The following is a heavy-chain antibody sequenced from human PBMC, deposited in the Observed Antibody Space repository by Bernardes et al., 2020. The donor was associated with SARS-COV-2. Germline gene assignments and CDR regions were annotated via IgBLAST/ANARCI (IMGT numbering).Heavy chain of an antibody. D-gene: IGHD2-8*01. CDR2: IKQDGSEK. V-gene: IGHV3-7*03. Sequence: GGSLRLSCAASGFTFSSYWMSWVRQAPGKGLEWVSNIKQDGSEKYYVDSVKGRFTISRDNAKNSLYLQMNSLRAEDTAVYYCARDTCDGVCYTSMYRYGMDVWGQGTTVTVSS. CDR1: GFTFSSYW. CDR3: ARDTCDGVCYTSMYRYGMDV. J-gene: IGHJ6*02.